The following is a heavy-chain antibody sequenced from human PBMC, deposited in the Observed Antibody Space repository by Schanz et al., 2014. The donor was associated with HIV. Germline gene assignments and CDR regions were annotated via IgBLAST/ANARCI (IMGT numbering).Heavy chain of an antibody. CDR1: GFTFSSSG. CDR2: ISYDGSTK. D-gene: IGHD2-15*01. Sequence: QVQLVESGGGVVQPGRSLRLSCTASGFTFSSSGMHWVRQAPGKGLEWVAGISYDGSTKYYADSGKGRFTISRDNSKNTVYLQMNSLRPEDTAVYYCARGGIWEWDQPDFDYWGQGTLVTVSS. V-gene: IGHV3-30*19. CDR3: ARGGIWEWDQPDFDY. J-gene: IGHJ4*02.